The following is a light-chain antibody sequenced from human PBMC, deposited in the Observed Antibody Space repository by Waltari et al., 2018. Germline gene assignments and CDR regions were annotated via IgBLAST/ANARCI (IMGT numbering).Light chain of an antibody. CDR2: KDT. CDR3: YSTDISGDLGV. J-gene: IGLJ3*02. CDR1: ALPRKY. V-gene: IGLV3-10*01. Sequence: SYELTQPPSVSVSPGQTATITCSGDALPRKYAHWYQQKSGQAPLLVISKDTKRPSGIPDRFSGSSSGTRATLTITGAQVEDDADYYCYSTDISGDLGVFGGGTKLTVL.